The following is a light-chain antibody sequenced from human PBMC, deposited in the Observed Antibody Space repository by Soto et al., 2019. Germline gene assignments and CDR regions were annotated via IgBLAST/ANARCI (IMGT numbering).Light chain of an antibody. CDR1: SSDVGGYNY. Sequence: QSALTQPASVSGSPGQSITISCTGTSSDVGGYNYVSWYQQHPGKAPKFIIYDVSNRSSGVSNRFSGSKSGNTASLTISGLQAEDEADYYCSSYTSSITLYVFGTGTKLTVL. CDR3: SSYTSSITLYV. V-gene: IGLV2-14*01. CDR2: DVS. J-gene: IGLJ1*01.